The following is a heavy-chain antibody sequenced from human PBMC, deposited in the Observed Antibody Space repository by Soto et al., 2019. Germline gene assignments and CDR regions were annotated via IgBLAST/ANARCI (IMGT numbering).Heavy chain of an antibody. CDR2: IVPTLGST. Sequence: QVHLVQSGAEVKKPGSSVRVSCTASGHPHTISWVRQAPGQGLEWLGGIVPTLGSTNYARNFQCIVTISADKSTGVVNMELIGLRYEDSAAYYCVSAQFRGFLLRYWGPGT. J-gene: IGHJ1*01. D-gene: IGHD1-26*01. V-gene: IGHV1-69*08. CDR3: VSAQFRGFLLRY. CDR1: GHPHT.